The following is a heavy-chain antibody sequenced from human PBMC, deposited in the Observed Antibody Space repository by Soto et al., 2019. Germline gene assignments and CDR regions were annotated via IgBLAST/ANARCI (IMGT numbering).Heavy chain of an antibody. CDR2: INAYNGNT. V-gene: IGHV1-18*01. CDR1: GYRFTSYG. Sequence: QVQLVQSGAEGKNPGASVKVSCTASGYRFTSYGIGWVRQAPGQGLEWMGWINAYNGNTNYAQNLQGRVTLTTDTSTRTAYMELGSLRSNDTAVYYCAMVDVYVTPSPQDVWGQGTTVTVSS. J-gene: IGHJ6*02. CDR3: AMVDVYVTPSPQDV. D-gene: IGHD3-16*01.